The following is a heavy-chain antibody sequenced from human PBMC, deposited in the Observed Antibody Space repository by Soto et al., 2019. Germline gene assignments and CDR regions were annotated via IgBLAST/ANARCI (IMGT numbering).Heavy chain of an antibody. CDR2: INPDSGGT. Sequence: ASVKVSCKASGYTFTGYYMHWVRQATGQGLEWMGWINPDSGGTNYAQKFQGWVTMTRDTSISTAYMELSRLRSDDTAVYYCARGGYSYGYYYYGMDVWGQGTTVTVSS. V-gene: IGHV1-2*04. CDR1: GYTFTGYY. CDR3: ARGGYSYGYYYYGMDV. J-gene: IGHJ6*02. D-gene: IGHD5-18*01.